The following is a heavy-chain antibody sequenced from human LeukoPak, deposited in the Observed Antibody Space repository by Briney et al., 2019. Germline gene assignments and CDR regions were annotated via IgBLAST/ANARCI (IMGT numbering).Heavy chain of an antibody. J-gene: IGHJ6*04. D-gene: IGHD4-17*01. V-gene: IGHV4-39*07. CDR2: IYYSGST. CDR3: ARDQVYGEPGGMDV. CDR1: GGSISSSSYY. Sequence: PSETLSLTCTVSGGSISSSSYYWGWIRQPPGKGLEWIGSIYYSGSTYYNPSLKSRVTISVDTSKNQFSLKLSSVTAADTAVYYCARDQVYGEPGGMDVWGKGTTVTVSS.